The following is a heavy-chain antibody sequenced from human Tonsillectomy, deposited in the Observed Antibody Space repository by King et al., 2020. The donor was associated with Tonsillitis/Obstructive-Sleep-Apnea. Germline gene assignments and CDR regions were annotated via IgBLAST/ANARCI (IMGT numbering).Heavy chain of an antibody. V-gene: IGHV4-39*01. J-gene: IGHJ4*02. D-gene: IGHD4-17*01. CDR1: GGSISSSSFY. CDR2: IYNSGST. Sequence: QLQESGPGLVKPSETLSLTCTVSGGSISSSSFYWGWIRQPPGKGLGWIGSIYNSGSTYYNPSLKSRVTISVDTSSNQFSLKLCPVTAADTAVYYCGAALGTVTTYTDYWGQGTLVTVSS. CDR3: GAALGTVTTYTDY.